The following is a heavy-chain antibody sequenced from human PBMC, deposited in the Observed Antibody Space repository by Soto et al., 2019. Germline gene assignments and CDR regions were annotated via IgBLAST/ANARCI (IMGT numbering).Heavy chain of an antibody. V-gene: IGHV4-31*02. J-gene: IGHJ6*02. D-gene: IGHD2-2*01. CDR2: IYYSGST. Sequence: TVSGGSISSGGYYWSWIRQHPGKGLEWIGYIYYSGSTYYNPSLKSRVTISVDTSKNQFSLKLSSVTAADTAVYYCARVMPYYYGMDVWGQGTTVTVSS. CDR3: ARVMPYYYGMDV. CDR1: GGSISSGGYY.